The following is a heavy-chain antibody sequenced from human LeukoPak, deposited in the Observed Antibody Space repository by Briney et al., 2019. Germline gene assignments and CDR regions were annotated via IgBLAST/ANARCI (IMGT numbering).Heavy chain of an antibody. Sequence: ETGGSLRLSCAASGFTFSTFAIHWVRQAPGKGLEWVAVIWSDGNNKYYADSVKGRFAISRDNSKSMLFLQLNSLRAEDTALYYCARDLHYYVAMDVWGQGTTVTVSS. CDR1: GFTFSTFA. J-gene: IGHJ6*02. CDR2: IWSDGNNK. V-gene: IGHV3-33*01. D-gene: IGHD3-10*02. CDR3: ARDLHYYVAMDV.